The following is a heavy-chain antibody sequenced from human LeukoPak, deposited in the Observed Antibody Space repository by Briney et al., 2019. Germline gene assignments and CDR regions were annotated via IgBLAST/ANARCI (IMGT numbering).Heavy chain of an antibody. Sequence: PGGSLRLSCAASGFTFSTYNMAWVRQAPGKGPEWVSSITTSSDYMYYADSLRGRFTTSRDNSKNSLFLQMNSLRAEDTAVYFCARAVGAVAGKGGWYNWFDPWGQGTLVTVSS. CDR2: ITTSSDYM. CDR3: ARAVGAVAGKGGWYNWFDP. D-gene: IGHD6-19*01. J-gene: IGHJ5*02. V-gene: IGHV3-21*01. CDR1: GFTFSTYN.